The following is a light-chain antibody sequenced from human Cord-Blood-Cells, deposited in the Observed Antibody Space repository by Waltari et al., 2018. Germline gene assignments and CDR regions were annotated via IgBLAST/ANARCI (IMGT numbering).Light chain of an antibody. CDR3: QVWDSSSDHVV. CDR1: NIGRKS. J-gene: IGLJ2*01. CDR2: YDS. Sequence: SYVLTQPPSVSVAPGKTARITCGGNNIGRKSVHWYQQKPGQAPVLVTYYDSDRPSGIPERFSGSNSGNTATLTISRVEAGDEADYYCQVWDSSSDHVVFGGGTKLTVL. V-gene: IGLV3-21*04.